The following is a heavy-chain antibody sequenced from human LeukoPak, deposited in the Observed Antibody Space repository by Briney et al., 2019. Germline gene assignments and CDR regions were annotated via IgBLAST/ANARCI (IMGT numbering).Heavy chain of an antibody. V-gene: IGHV4-4*02. J-gene: IGHJ3*02. CDR3: ARVRYSGSYYGHDAFDI. CDR1: GGSISSPNW. Sequence: SGTLSLNCAVSGGSISSPNWWTWVRQPPRKGLEWIGEIYRSGSTNYNPSLKSRVTMSVDKSKNQFSLKMTSVTAADTAVYYCARVRYSGSYYGHDAFDIWGQGTMVTVSS. CDR2: IYRSGST. D-gene: IGHD1-26*01.